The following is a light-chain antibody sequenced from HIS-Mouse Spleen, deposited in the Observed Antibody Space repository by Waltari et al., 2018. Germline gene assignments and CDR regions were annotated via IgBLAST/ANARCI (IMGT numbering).Light chain of an antibody. CDR2: GNS. CDR3: QSYDSSLSAHYV. Sequence: QSVLTQPPSVSGAPGQRVTISCTGSSSNIGAGYDVHWYQQLPGTAPKLLTYGNSNRPSGFPDRFSGSKSVTSASLAITGLQAEDEADYYCQSYDSSLSAHYVFGTGTKVTVL. CDR1: SSNIGAGYD. J-gene: IGLJ1*01. V-gene: IGLV1-40*01.